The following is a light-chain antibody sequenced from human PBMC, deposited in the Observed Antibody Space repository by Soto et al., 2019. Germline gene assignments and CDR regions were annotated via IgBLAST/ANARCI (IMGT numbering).Light chain of an antibody. V-gene: IGKV3-20*01. CDR1: QSVRGDY. J-gene: IGKJ1*01. Sequence: ESVFTQSRGTLSLSPGQTATLSCRASQSVRGDYLAWYQQKPGQAPWLLIYGASSRATGIPDRFSGSGSGTDFTLTISRLEPEDFAVYYCPQYGSSWTFGQGTKVDI. CDR2: GAS. CDR3: PQYGSSWT.